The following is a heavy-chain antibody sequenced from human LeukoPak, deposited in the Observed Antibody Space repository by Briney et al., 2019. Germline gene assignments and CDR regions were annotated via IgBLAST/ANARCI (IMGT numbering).Heavy chain of an antibody. CDR2: ISISSNYI. CDR1: GFTFSRYS. CDR3: AREAGYAFDI. J-gene: IGHJ3*02. V-gene: IGHV3-21*01. D-gene: IGHD6-13*01. Sequence: GGSLRLSCAASGFTFSRYSMNWVRQAPGKGLEWVSSISISSNYIYYADSVKGRFTISRDNAKNSLYLQVNSLRAEDTAVYYCAREAGYAFDIWGQGTMVTVSS.